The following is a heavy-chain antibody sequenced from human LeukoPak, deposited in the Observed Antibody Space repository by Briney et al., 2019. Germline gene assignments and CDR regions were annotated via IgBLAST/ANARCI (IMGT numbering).Heavy chain of an antibody. D-gene: IGHD3-22*01. V-gene: IGHV4-34*01. CDR1: GGSFSGYY. Sequence: SETLSLTCAVYGGSFSGYYWSWIRQPPGKGLEWIGEINHSGSINYNPSLKSRVTISVDTSKNQFSLKLSSVTAADTAVYYCARGHYYYDSSGYYGGNWFDPWGQGTLVTVSS. CDR2: INHSGSI. CDR3: ARGHYYYDSSGYYGGNWFDP. J-gene: IGHJ5*02.